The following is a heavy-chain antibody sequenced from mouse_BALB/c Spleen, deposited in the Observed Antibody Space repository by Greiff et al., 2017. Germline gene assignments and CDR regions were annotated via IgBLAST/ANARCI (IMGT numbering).Heavy chain of an antibody. CDR3: ARPYYYGSSQYYFDY. CDR2: INPSNGRT. V-gene: IGHV1S81*02. Sequence: QVQLQQPGAELVKPGASVKLSCKASGYTFTSYWMHWVKQRPGQGLEWIGEINPSNGRTNYNEKFKSKATLTVDKSSSTAYMQLSSLTSEDSAVYYCARPYYYGSSQYYFDYWGQGTTLTVSS. CDR1: GYTFTSYW. J-gene: IGHJ2*01. D-gene: IGHD1-1*01.